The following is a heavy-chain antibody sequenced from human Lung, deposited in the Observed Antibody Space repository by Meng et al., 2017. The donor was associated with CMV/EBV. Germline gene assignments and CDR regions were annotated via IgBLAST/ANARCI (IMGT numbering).Heavy chain of an antibody. V-gene: IGHV3-9*01. CDR2: INWNSGNI. J-gene: IGHJ4*02. CDR3: AKDVVGAATTYYFDY. CDR1: EFIFHDYT. Sequence: SLKISCAASEFIFHDYTMDWVRQVPGKGLEWVSGINWNSGNIFYADSVKGRFTISRDNAKNSLYLQMNSLRAEDTDLYYCAKDVVGAATTYYFDYWGQGPLVPFSS. D-gene: IGHD4-11*01.